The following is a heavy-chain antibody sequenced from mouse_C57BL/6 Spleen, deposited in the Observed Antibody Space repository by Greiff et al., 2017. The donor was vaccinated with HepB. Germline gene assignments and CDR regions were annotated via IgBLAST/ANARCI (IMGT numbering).Heavy chain of an antibody. Sequence: EVKLMESGPELVKPGASVKMSCKASGYTFTDYNMHWVKQSHGKSLEWIGYINPNNGGTSYNQKFKGKATLTVNKSSSTAYMELRSLTSEDSAVYYCARGGFTTGHFDVWGTGTTVTVSS. CDR1: GYTFTDYN. CDR2: INPNNGGT. V-gene: IGHV1-22*01. CDR3: ARGGFTTGHFDV. J-gene: IGHJ1*03. D-gene: IGHD2-12*01.